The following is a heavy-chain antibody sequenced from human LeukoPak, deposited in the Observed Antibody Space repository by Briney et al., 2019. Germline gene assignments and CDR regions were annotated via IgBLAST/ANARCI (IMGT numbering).Heavy chain of an antibody. CDR1: GGSISSSNYY. Sequence: PSETLSLTCTVSGGSISSSNYYWGWIRQPPGKGLEWIGNIYYSGSTYYNPSLKSRVTLSADTSKNQFSLRVNSVTATDTAVYYCARHSDSGQLWSPFDYWGQGSLATVSS. CDR2: IYYSGST. CDR3: ARHSDSGQLWSPFDY. V-gene: IGHV4-39*01. D-gene: IGHD1-1*01. J-gene: IGHJ4*02.